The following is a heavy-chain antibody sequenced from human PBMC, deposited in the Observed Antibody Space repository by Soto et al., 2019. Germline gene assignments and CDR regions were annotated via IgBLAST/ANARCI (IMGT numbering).Heavy chain of an antibody. CDR2: IYTSGST. V-gene: IGHV4-4*07. Sequence: SETPSLTSIVSGGSIRSYYGSWIRQPDGKGLELIGRIYTSGSTNYKPSLKSRVTMSVDTSKNQFSLKLSSVTAADTAVYYCARXNCSGGSCYWGINWFDPWGQGTLVTVSS. CDR1: GGSIRSYY. D-gene: IGHD2-15*01. J-gene: IGHJ5*02. CDR3: ARXNCSGGSCYWGINWFDP.